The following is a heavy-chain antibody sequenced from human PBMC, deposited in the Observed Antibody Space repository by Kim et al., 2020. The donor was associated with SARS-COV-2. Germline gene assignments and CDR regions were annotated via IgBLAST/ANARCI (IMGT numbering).Heavy chain of an antibody. V-gene: IGHV3-15*01. Sequence: GGSLRLSCATSGFTFMKTWMSWVRQSPGKGLEWVGRIKIDTDGGTVDYAAPVKGRFTISRHDSENTVYLQMNSLKTEDTAVYYCVAEKSDSGYIWFGYWGQGTLVTVSS. D-gene: IGHD5-12*01. CDR1: GFTFMKTW. CDR2: IKIDTDGGTV. CDR3: VAEKSDSGYIWFGY. J-gene: IGHJ4*02.